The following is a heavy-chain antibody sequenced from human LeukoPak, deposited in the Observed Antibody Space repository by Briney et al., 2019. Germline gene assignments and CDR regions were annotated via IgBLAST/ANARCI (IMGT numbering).Heavy chain of an antibody. CDR1: GGSISSGDYY. V-gene: IGHV4-30-4*01. D-gene: IGHD1-26*01. J-gene: IGHJ4*02. CDR2: IYYSGST. CDR3: ARLSVYSGSPIIDY. Sequence: SETLSLTCTVSGGSISSGDYYWSWIRQPPGKGLEWIGYIYYSGSTYYNPSLKSRVTISVDTSKNQFSLKLSSVTAADTAVYYCARLSVYSGSPIIDYWGQGTLVTVSS.